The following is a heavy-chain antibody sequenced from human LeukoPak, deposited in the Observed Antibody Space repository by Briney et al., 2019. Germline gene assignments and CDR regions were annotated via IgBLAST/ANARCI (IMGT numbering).Heavy chain of an antibody. D-gene: IGHD1-1*01. Sequence: PGGFLRLSCAASGFTFDDYAMHWVRQAPGKGLEWVSGISWNSGSIGYADSVKGRFTISRDNAKNSLYLQMNSLRAEDTALYYCAKDIRGLERRPYGYYYYGMDVWGQGTTVTVSS. V-gene: IGHV3-9*01. CDR3: AKDIRGLERRPYGYYYYGMDV. J-gene: IGHJ6*02. CDR2: ISWNSGSI. CDR1: GFTFDDYA.